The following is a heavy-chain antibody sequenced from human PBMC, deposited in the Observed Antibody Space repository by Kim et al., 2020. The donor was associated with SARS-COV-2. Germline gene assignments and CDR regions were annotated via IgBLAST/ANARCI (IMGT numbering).Heavy chain of an antibody. CDR1: EFTLSSYE. Sequence: GGSLRLSCEASEFTLSSYEMNWVRQAPGKGLEWVSYITTSGNTVHYADSVRGRFTVSRDNAKNSLYLQMKSLRAEDTAVYYCARETPGIRGVACDIWGQGTMVTVSS. J-gene: IGHJ3*02. V-gene: IGHV3-48*03. D-gene: IGHD3-10*01. CDR3: ARETPGIRGVACDI. CDR2: ITTSGNTV.